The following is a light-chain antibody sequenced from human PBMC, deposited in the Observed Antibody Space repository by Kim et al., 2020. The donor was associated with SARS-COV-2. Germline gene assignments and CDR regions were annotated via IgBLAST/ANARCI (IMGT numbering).Light chain of an antibody. V-gene: IGLV2-14*03. J-gene: IGLJ1*01. CDR2: DVS. CDR1: SSDVGGYNY. Sequence: SIPLSCTGTSSDVGGYNYVSWYQQHPGKAPKLMIYDVSNRPSGVSNRFSGSKAGNTASLTISGLQAEDEADYYCSSYTSSSTPYVFGTGTKVTVL. CDR3: SSYTSSSTPYV.